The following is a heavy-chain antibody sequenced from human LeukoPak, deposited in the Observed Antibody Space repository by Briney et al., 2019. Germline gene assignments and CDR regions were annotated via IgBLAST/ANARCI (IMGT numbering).Heavy chain of an antibody. CDR1: GLTFSSYA. Sequence: PGGSLRLSCAASGLTFSSYAMNWVRQAPGKGLEWVSAISGGGGSTYYAGSVKGRFTISTDNSKSTLYLQMNSLRAEKTAVYFCAKDSYSRSSAFLLADWGQGTLVTVSS. D-gene: IGHD6-6*01. CDR2: ISGGGGST. CDR3: AKDSYSRSSAFLLAD. J-gene: IGHJ4*02. V-gene: IGHV3-23*01.